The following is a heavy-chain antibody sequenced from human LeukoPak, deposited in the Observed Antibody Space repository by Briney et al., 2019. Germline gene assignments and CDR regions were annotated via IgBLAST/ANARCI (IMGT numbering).Heavy chain of an antibody. Sequence: GASLRLSCAASGFTFSDYHMNWIRQAPGKGLEWVSYISPGGNTIYFADSVNGRFTLSRDSARNSLSLQMNSLRAEDTAVYYCARDGSSWSFDYWGQGTLVTVSS. V-gene: IGHV3-11*01. D-gene: IGHD6-13*01. CDR3: ARDGSSWSFDY. CDR1: GFTFSDYH. J-gene: IGHJ4*02. CDR2: ISPGGNTI.